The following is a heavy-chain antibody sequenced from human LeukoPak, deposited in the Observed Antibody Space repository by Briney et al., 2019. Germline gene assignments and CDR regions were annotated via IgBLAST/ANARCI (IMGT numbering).Heavy chain of an antibody. V-gene: IGHV3-53*01. D-gene: IGHD2-2*01. CDR1: GFTVSSNY. Sequence: PGGSLRLSCAASGFTVSSNYMSWVRQAPGKGLEWVSIIHSSGTTNYVDSVKGRFTISRDNSRNTLYLQMNSLRAGDTAVYYCARDCSSSCSPYYGMDVWGQGTTVTVSS. CDR3: ARDCSSSCSPYYGMDV. J-gene: IGHJ6*02. CDR2: IHSSGTT.